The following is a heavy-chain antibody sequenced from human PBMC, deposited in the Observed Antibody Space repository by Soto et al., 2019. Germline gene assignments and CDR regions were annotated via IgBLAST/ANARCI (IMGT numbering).Heavy chain of an antibody. J-gene: IGHJ4*02. V-gene: IGHV3-9*01. D-gene: IGHD5-12*01. CDR2: ISWNSGSI. Sequence: EVQLVESGGGLVQPGRSLRLSCAASGFTFDDYAMHWVPQAPGKGLEWVSGISWNSGSIGYADSVKGRFTISRDNAKNSLYLQMNSLRAENTALYYCAKEYSGYDSLDYWGQGTLVTVSS. CDR1: GFTFDDYA. CDR3: AKEYSGYDSLDY.